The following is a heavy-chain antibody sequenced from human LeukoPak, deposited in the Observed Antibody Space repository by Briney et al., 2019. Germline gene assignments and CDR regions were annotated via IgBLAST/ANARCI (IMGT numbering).Heavy chain of an antibody. Sequence: SETLSLTCTVSGGSISGTSYYWSWVRQPAGKGLEWIGRIHTSGSTYYNPSLESRVSMTMDTSKSQFSPQLTSVTATDTAVYYCARDRRHGQNAFNPWGQGTMVTVSS. J-gene: IGHJ3*01. CDR3: ARDRRHGQNAFNP. CDR2: IHTSGST. V-gene: IGHV4-61*02. CDR1: GGSISGTSYY. D-gene: IGHD1-1*01.